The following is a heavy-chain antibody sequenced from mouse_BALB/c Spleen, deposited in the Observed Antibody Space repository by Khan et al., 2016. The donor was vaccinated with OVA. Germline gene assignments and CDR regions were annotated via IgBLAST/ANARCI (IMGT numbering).Heavy chain of an antibody. Sequence: VQLKESGPGLVKPSQSLSFTCTVTGYSITSDYAWNWIRQFPGNKLEWMGYITYSGSTNYIPSLKGRISITRHTSKNQFFRQLNSVTTEDTATYYCARLFAYWGQGTLVTFSA. CDR3: ARLFAY. V-gene: IGHV3-2*02. J-gene: IGHJ3*01. CDR2: ITYSGST. CDR1: GYSITSDYA.